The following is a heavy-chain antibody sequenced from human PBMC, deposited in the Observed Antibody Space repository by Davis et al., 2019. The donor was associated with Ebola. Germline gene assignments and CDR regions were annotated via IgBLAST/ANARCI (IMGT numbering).Heavy chain of an antibody. CDR2: VPYDGSNR. CDR3: ARDTGSYLDQ. J-gene: IGHJ4*02. CDR1: GFTFSSHG. D-gene: IGHD1-26*01. V-gene: IGHV3-30*03. Sequence: PGGSLRLSCAASGFTFSSHGMHWVRQAPGKGLEWVAVVPYDGSNRFYADSVKGRFTISRDNSKNTLYLQMNSLRPEDTAVYYCARDTGSYLDQWGQGTLVTVSS.